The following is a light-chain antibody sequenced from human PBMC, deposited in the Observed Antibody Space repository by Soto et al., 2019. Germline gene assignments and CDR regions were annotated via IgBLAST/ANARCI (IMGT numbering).Light chain of an antibody. CDR3: AAWDVTLSGQVV. V-gene: IGLV1-47*01. CDR1: SSNIGSNY. Sequence: QSVLTQPPSASGSPGQRVTISCSGSSSNIGSNYVYWYQQLPGTAPKHLIYRNNQRPSGVPDRFSGSKSGTSASLAISGLRSEDEADYYCAAWDVTLSGQVVFGGGTKLTVL. J-gene: IGLJ2*01. CDR2: RNN.